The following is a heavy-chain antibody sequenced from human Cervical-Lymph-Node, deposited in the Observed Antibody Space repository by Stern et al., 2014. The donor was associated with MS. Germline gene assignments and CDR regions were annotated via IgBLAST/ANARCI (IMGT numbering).Heavy chain of an antibody. V-gene: IGHV3-11*01. CDR3: ARDQGLTWTVFDY. CDR1: GFTFSDYY. D-gene: IGHD3-16*01. Sequence: DQLVESGGGLVKPGGSLRLSCAASGFTFSDYYMSWIRPAPGKGLEWVSYISSSGSTIYYADYVQGRFTISRDDAQTSLYLQLNSRRAEDTAVYYCARDQGLTWTVFDYWGQGTRVTVSS. J-gene: IGHJ4*02. CDR2: ISSSGSTI.